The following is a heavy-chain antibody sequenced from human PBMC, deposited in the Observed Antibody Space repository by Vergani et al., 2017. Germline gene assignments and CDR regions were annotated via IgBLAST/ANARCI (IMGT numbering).Heavy chain of an antibody. CDR2: INHSGST. J-gene: IGHJ4*02. CDR1: GGSFSGYY. V-gene: IGHV4-34*01. Sequence: QVQLQQWCAGLLKPSETLSLTCAVYGGSFSGYYWSWIRQPPGKGLEWIGEINHSGSTNYNPSLKSQVTISVDTSKNQFSLKLSSVTAADTAVYYCARDRYYDSSGYETWGQGTLVTVSS. D-gene: IGHD3-22*01. CDR3: ARDRYYDSSGYET.